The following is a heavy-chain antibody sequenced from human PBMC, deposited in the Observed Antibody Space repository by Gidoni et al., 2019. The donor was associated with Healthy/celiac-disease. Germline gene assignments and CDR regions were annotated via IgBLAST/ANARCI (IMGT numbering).Heavy chain of an antibody. CDR1: GFTFSSYS. Sequence: VQPVESGGGLVEPAGSLRLSRAASGFTFSSYSMNWVRQTPGKGLEWVSYNSSNRSYIDYADSVKGRFTINRDNAKNSLYLQMNGLRAEDTAVYYGARERSASSYGMDVWGQGTTVTVSS. CDR3: ARERSASSYGMDV. D-gene: IGHD1-26*01. J-gene: IGHJ6*02. CDR2: NSSNRSYI. V-gene: IGHV3-21*01.